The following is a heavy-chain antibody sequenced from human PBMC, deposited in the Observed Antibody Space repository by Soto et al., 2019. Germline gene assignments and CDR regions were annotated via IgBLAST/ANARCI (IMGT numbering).Heavy chain of an antibody. Sequence: QVQLVESGGGVVQPGRSLRLSCAAYGFPFSSYGMHWVRQAPGKGLEWVAVIWYDGSNKYYADSVKGRFTISRDNSKNTLDLQMNSLRAGNTAVYYCAREYDSRGWYFDYWGRGTLVTVSS. J-gene: IGHJ4*02. V-gene: IGHV3-33*01. CDR2: IWYDGSNK. CDR3: AREYDSRGWYFDY. D-gene: IGHD6-19*01. CDR1: GFPFSSYG.